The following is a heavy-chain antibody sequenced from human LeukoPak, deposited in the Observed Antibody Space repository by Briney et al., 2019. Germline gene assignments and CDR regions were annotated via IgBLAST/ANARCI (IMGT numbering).Heavy chain of an antibody. Sequence: PGGSLRLSCAAPGFTFSSYAMSWVRQAPGKGLEWVSAISGSGGSTYYADSVKGRFTISRDNSKNTLYLQMNSLRAEDTAVYYCAKEIAARRIYYYYGMDVWGQGTTVTVSS. CDR3: AKEIAARRIYYYYGMDV. J-gene: IGHJ6*02. CDR2: ISGSGGST. CDR1: GFTFSSYA. D-gene: IGHD6-6*01. V-gene: IGHV3-23*01.